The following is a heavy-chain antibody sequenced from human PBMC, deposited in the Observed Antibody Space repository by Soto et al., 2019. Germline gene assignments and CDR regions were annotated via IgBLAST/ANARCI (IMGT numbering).Heavy chain of an antibody. V-gene: IGHV4-59*01. Sequence: PETLSLTCTVSGGSISSYYWCWIRQPPGMGLEWIGYIYYSGSTNYNPSLKSRVTISVDTSKNQFSLKLRSVTAADMAVYYCARGRVSGGSSYFDYWGQGTLVTVSS. CDR3: ARGRVSGGSSYFDY. CDR2: IYYSGST. J-gene: IGHJ4*02. CDR1: GGSISSYY. D-gene: IGHD2-15*01.